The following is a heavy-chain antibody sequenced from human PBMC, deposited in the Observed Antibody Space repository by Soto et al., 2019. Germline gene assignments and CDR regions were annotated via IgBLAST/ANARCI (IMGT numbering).Heavy chain of an antibody. CDR2: ISAYNGNT. D-gene: IGHD5-12*01. CDR3: ARDHQYSGYDFVPRFDY. V-gene: IGHV1-18*01. Sequence: ASVKVSCKASGYTFTSYGISWVRQAPGQGLEWMGWISAYNGNTNYAQKLQGRVTMTTDTSTSTAYMELRSLRSDDTAVYYCARDHQYSGYDFVPRFDYWGQGILVTVSS. CDR1: GYTFTSYG. J-gene: IGHJ4*02.